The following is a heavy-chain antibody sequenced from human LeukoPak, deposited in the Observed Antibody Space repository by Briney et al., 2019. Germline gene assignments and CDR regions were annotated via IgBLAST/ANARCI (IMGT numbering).Heavy chain of an antibody. CDR3: ARYYEGSGYNDAFDI. Sequence: GGSLRLSCAVSGFTFSGHWMFWVRQAPGKGLEWVSSTNSDGSITGYTDSVKGRFTISRDNAKNSLYLQMNSLRAEDTAVYYCARYYEGSGYNDAFDIWGQGTMVTVSS. CDR1: GFTFSGHW. V-gene: IGHV3-74*01. CDR2: TNSDGSIT. J-gene: IGHJ3*02. D-gene: IGHD3-22*01.